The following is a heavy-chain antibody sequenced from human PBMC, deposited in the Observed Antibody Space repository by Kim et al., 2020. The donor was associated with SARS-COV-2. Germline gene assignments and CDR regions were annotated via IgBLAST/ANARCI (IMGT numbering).Heavy chain of an antibody. CDR2: T. Sequence: TYYADSVTGRFTISRDNSKNTLYLQMNSLRAEDTAVYYCAKENSGWPIDYWGQGTLVTVSS. D-gene: IGHD6-19*01. CDR3: AKENSGWPIDY. J-gene: IGHJ4*02. V-gene: IGHV3-23*01.